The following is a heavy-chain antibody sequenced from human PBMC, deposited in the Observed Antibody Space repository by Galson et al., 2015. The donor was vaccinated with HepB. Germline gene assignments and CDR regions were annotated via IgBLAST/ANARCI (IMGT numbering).Heavy chain of an antibody. CDR3: ARTRRSGGGWYFDL. V-gene: IGHV4-39*01. J-gene: IGHJ2*01. CDR2: IYYRGST. D-gene: IGHD1-26*01. CDR1: GRSISISTYY. Sequence: SETLSLTCTVSGRSISISTYYCGWLRQPPGKGLEWIGSIYYRGSTYYNPSPKGPVTISVDTSKNQFSLKLSSVNASDTAAYYRARTRRSGGGWYFDLWGRGTMVTVSS.